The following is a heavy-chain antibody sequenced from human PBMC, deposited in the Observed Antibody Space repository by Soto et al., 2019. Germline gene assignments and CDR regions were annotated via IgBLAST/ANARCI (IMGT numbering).Heavy chain of an antibody. J-gene: IGHJ5*02. CDR2: INTYNGNT. Sequence: ASGKVSCKASGYTFTSYAMHWVRQAPGQGLEWMGWINTYNGNTNHAQKLQGRVTMTTDTSTSTAYMELRSLRSDDTAVYYCARGVGSGTYYNQYNWFDPWGQGTLVTVSS. D-gene: IGHD3-10*01. CDR1: GYTFTSYA. CDR3: ARGVGSGTYYNQYNWFDP. V-gene: IGHV1-18*01.